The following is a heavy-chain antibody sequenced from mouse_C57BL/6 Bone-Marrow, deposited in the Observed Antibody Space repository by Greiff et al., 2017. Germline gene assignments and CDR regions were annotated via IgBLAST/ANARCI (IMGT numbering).Heavy chain of an antibody. V-gene: IGHV1-75*01. D-gene: IGHD2-2*01. Sequence: VQLQQSGPELVKPGASVKISCKASGYTFTDYYINWVKQRPGQGLEWIGWIFPGSGSTYYNEKFKGKATLTVDTSSSTAYMLLSSLTSEDSAVYFCARGGGTMVTTRYYAMDYWGQGTSVTVSS. CDR3: ARGGGTMVTTRYYAMDY. J-gene: IGHJ4*01. CDR1: GYTFTDYY. CDR2: IFPGSGST.